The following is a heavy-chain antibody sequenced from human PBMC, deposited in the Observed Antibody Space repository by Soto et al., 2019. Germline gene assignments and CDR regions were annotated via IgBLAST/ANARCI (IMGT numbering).Heavy chain of an antibody. CDR2: ISAYNGNT. V-gene: IGHV1-18*01. J-gene: IGHJ5*02. CDR1: GYTFTSYG. CDR3: ARMVGPENDYYDVWSGYSRWFDP. Sequence: ASVKVSCKASGYTFTSYGISWVRQAPGQGLEWMGWISAYNGNTNYAQKLQGRVTMTTDTSTSTAYMELRSLRSDDTAVYYCARMVGPENDYYDVWSGYSRWFDPWGQGTLVTVSS. D-gene: IGHD3-3*01.